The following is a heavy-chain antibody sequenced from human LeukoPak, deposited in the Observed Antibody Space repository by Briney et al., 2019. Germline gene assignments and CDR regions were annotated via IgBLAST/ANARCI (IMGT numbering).Heavy chain of an antibody. CDR3: ARGLHWSPITMVRGIPDY. CDR1: GYTFTSYG. D-gene: IGHD3-10*01. Sequence: ASVKVSCKASGYTFTSYGISWVRQAPGQGLEWMGWMNPNSGNTGYAQKFQGRVTMTRNTSISTAYMELSSLRSEDTAVYYCARGLHWSPITMVRGIPDYWGQGTLVTVSS. V-gene: IGHV1-8*02. J-gene: IGHJ4*02. CDR2: MNPNSGNT.